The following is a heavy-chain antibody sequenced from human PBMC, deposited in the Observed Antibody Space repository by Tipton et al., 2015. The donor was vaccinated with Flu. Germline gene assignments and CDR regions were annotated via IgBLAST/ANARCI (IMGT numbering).Heavy chain of an antibody. CDR1: GGSFSGYY. V-gene: IGHV4-34*01. D-gene: IGHD6-13*01. J-gene: IGHJ4*02. CDR2: INHSGST. Sequence: LSLTCAVYGGSFSGYYWSWIRQPPGKGLEWIGEINHSGSTNYNPSLKSRVTISVDTSKNQFSLKLSSVTAADTAVYYCARGRQQLVRWGQGTLVTVSS. CDR3: ARGRQQLVR.